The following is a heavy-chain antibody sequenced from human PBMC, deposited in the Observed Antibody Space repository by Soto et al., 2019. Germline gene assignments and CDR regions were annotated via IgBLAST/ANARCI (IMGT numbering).Heavy chain of an antibody. D-gene: IGHD6-6*01. Sequence: PSETLSLTCTVSGGSSSSSSYYWCWIRQPPGKGLEWIGSIYYSGSTYYNPSLKSRVTISADTSKNQFSLKLSSVTAADTAVYYCARVGSSIEGRPYDYWGQGTLVTVSS. CDR2: IYYSGST. CDR3: ARVGSSIEGRPYDY. J-gene: IGHJ4*02. V-gene: IGHV4-39*01. CDR1: GGSSSSSSYY.